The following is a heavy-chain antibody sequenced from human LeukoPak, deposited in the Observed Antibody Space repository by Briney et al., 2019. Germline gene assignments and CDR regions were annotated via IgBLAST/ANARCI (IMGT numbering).Heavy chain of an antibody. J-gene: IGHJ4*02. CDR2: ISGSGGST. CDR3: AKEMTMVRGVLLPCLDY. CDR1: GFTFSSYA. Sequence: GGSLRLSCAASGFTFSSYAMSWVRQAPGKGLEWVSAISGSGGSTYYADSVKGRFTISRDNSKNTLYLQMNRLRAEDTAVYYCAKEMTMVRGVLLPCLDYWGQGTLVTVSS. D-gene: IGHD3-10*01. V-gene: IGHV3-23*01.